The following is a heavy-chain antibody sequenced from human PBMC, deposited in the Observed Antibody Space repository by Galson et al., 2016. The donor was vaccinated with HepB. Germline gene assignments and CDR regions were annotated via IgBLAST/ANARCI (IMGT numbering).Heavy chain of an antibody. J-gene: IGHJ1*01. CDR3: AKGISPQYDSSGYYSRRYFQH. D-gene: IGHD3-22*01. V-gene: IGHV3-9*01. Sequence: SLRLSCAASGFRFDDHAMHWVRQAPGEGLEWVSGISWNSGNIGYADSVKGRFTISRGNAKNSLYLQMNSLRAEDTALYYCAKGISPQYDSSGYYSRRYFQHWGQGTLVTVSS. CDR1: GFRFDDHA. CDR2: ISWNSGNI.